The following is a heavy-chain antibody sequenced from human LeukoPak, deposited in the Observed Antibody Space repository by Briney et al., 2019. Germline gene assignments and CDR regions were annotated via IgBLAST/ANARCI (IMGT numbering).Heavy chain of an antibody. CDR2: ISSSGSTV. D-gene: IGHD3-22*01. V-gene: IGHV3-48*03. Sequence: GGSLRLSCTVSEFTFSSYEMNWVRQAPGKGLEWVSYISSSGSTVYYADSVKGRFTISRDNAKNSVYLQMNSLRAEDTAVYYCAREPPTMIVPDYWGQGTLVTVSS. J-gene: IGHJ4*02. CDR3: AREPPTMIVPDY. CDR1: EFTFSSYE.